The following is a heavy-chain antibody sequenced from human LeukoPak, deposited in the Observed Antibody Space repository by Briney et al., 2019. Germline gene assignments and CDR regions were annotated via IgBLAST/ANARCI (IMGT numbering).Heavy chain of an antibody. CDR3: AKDYGPGIVGTMGAY. D-gene: IGHD1-26*01. J-gene: IGHJ4*02. V-gene: IGHV3-30*04. CDR1: GFSFSTYS. CDR2: ISYDGSNK. Sequence: GGSLRLSCSASGFSFSTYSMHWVRQAPGKGLEWVAMISYDGSNKHYVDSVKGRFTISRDNSKNTLYLQLNNLRAEDSAIYYCAKDYGPGIVGTMGAYWGQGTLVTVSS.